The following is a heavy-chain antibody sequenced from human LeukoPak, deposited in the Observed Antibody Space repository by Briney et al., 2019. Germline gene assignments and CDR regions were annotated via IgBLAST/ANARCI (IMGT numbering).Heavy chain of an antibody. CDR2: ISSSSSYK. J-gene: IGHJ3*02. CDR1: GFIFNSYS. CDR3: VRDNRDAFDI. Sequence: PGGSLRLSCAASGFIFNSYSMNWVRQAPGKGLEWVSAISSSSSYKFNADSVKGRFTISRDNARNLLYLQMNRLRAEDTAVYYCVRDNRDAFDIWGQGTMVTVSS. V-gene: IGHV3-21*01.